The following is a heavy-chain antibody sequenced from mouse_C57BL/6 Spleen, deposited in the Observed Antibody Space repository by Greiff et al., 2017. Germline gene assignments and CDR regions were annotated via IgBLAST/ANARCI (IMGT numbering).Heavy chain of an antibody. J-gene: IGHJ2*01. CDR2: IYPRSGNT. CDR3: ARDYYGSSFDY. Sequence: VKLVESGAGLARPGASVKLSCTASGYTFKSYGISWVKQRTGQGLEWIGEIYPRSGNTYYNEKFKGKATLTADKSSSTVYMVLRSLTSEDSAVYFCARDYYGSSFDYWGQGTTLTVSS. CDR1: GYTFKSYG. D-gene: IGHD1-1*01. V-gene: IGHV1-81*01.